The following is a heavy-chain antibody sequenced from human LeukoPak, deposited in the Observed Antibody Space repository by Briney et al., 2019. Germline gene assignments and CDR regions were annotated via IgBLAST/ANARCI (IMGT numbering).Heavy chain of an antibody. J-gene: IGHJ4*02. CDR1: GFTFSSYA. Sequence: GGSLRLSCAASGFTFSSYAMHWVRQAPGKGLEWVAVISYDGSNKFYADSVKGRFTISRDNSKNSPDLQMNSLRAEDTAVYYCARGYCSSTSCYNDYWGQGTLVTVSS. V-gene: IGHV3-30*04. CDR2: ISYDGSNK. CDR3: ARGYCSSTSCYNDY. D-gene: IGHD2-2*02.